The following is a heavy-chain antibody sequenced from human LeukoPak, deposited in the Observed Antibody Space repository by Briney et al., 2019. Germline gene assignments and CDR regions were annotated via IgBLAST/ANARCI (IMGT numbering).Heavy chain of an antibody. CDR2: ISSSSSYI. V-gene: IGHV3-21*01. CDR1: GFTFSSYS. CDR3: ARGILLYGNWKFDP. D-gene: IGHD1-1*01. J-gene: IGHJ5*02. Sequence: GGSLRLSCAASGFTFSSYSMNWVRQAPGKGLEWVSSISSSSSYIYYADSVKGRFTISRDNAKNSLYLQMNSLRAEDTAVYYCARGILLYGNWKFDPWGQGTLVTVSS.